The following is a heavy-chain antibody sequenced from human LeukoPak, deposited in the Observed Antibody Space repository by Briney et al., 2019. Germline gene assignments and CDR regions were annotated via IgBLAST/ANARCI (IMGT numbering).Heavy chain of an antibody. D-gene: IGHD3-3*01. J-gene: IGHJ5*02. Sequence: ASETLSLTCAVYGGSFSGYYWSWIRQPPGKGLEWIGEINHSGSTNYNPSLKSRVTISVDTSKNQFSLKLSSVTAADTAVYYCARGDFWSGDDNWFDPWGQGTLVTVSS. CDR2: INHSGST. CDR3: ARGDFWSGDDNWFDP. V-gene: IGHV4-34*01. CDR1: GGSFSGYY.